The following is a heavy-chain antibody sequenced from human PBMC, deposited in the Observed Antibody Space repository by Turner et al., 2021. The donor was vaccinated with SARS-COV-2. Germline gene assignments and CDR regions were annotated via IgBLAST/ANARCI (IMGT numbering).Heavy chain of an antibody. CDR1: GFTFSSYA. D-gene: IGHD3-16*02. CDR3: AKDLDYVWGSYRSTEYFQH. CDR2: ISGSGSST. Sequence: EVQLLESGGGLVQPGGSLRLSCSASGFTFSSYAMSWVRQAAGKGLGWVSVISGSGSSTYYADSVKGRFTISRDNSKNTLYLQMNSLRAEDTAVYYCAKDLDYVWGSYRSTEYFQHWGQGTLVTVSS. J-gene: IGHJ1*01. V-gene: IGHV3-23*01.